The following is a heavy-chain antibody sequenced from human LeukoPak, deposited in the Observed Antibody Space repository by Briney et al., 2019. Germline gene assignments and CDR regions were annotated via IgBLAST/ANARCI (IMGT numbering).Heavy chain of an antibody. CDR2: IYYSGST. V-gene: IGHV4-59*01. CDR1: GGSISSYY. D-gene: IGHD6-19*01. Sequence: SETLSLTCTVSGGSISSYYWSWIRQPPGKGLEWIGYIYYSGSTNYNPSLKSRVTISVDTSKNQFSLKLSSVTAADTAVYYCARVRGSSDWYFFGAFHIWVQGTMVTVSS. J-gene: IGHJ3*02. CDR3: ARVRGSSDWYFFGAFHI.